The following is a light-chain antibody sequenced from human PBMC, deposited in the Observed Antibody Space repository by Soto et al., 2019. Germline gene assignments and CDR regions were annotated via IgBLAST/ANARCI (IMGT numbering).Light chain of an antibody. CDR2: DDG. V-gene: IGLV3-21*02. CDR1: NIEIKS. J-gene: IGLJ2*01. CDR3: QVWDTTNPVI. Sequence: SYELTQPPSVSVAPGQTARITCWGNNIEIKSVHWYQQKPGQAPVLVVYDDGDRTTGIPERFSGSKSGNTATLTTSRVEAGDEADYYCQVWDTTNPVIFGGGTKVTV.